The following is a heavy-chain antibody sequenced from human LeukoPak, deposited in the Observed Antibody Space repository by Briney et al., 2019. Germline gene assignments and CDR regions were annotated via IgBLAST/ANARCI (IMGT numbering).Heavy chain of an antibody. J-gene: IGHJ3*02. CDR2: IIPLFGTP. V-gene: IGHV1-69*05. CDR1: GGTFSSNT. D-gene: IGHD3-9*01. CDR3: ARGGDYDILTGHTEGDAFDI. Sequence: ASVKVSCKASGGTFSSNTINWVRQAPGHGLEWLGGIIPLFGTPNYAQKFQGRVTITTGESTSTVYLELSSLTSEDTAMYYCARGGDYDILTGHTEGDAFDIWGQGTMVTVSS.